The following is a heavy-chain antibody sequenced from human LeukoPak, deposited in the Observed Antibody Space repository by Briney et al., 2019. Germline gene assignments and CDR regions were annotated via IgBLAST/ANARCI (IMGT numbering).Heavy chain of an antibody. Sequence: SETLSLTCTVSGVSISSSSYYWSWIRQPAGKGLEWIGRIYTSGSTNYNPSLKSRVTMSVDTSKNQFSLKLSSVTAADTAVYYCARTTMVRGVITFDYWGQGTLVTVSS. J-gene: IGHJ4*02. D-gene: IGHD3-10*01. V-gene: IGHV4-61*02. CDR2: IYTSGST. CDR3: ARTTMVRGVITFDY. CDR1: GVSISSSSYY.